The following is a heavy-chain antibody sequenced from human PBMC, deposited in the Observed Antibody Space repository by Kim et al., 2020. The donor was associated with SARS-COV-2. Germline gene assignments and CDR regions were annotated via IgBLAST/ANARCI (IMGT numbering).Heavy chain of an antibody. CDR2: ISYDGSNK. CDR3: ARAEAVAGAPFDY. Sequence: GGSLRLFCAASGFTFSSYAMHWVRQAPGKGLEWVAVISYDGSNKYYADSVKGRFTISRDNSKNTLYLQMNSLRAEDTAVYYCARAEAVAGAPFDYWGQGTLVTVSS. CDR1: GFTFSSYA. V-gene: IGHV3-30*04. D-gene: IGHD6-19*01. J-gene: IGHJ4*02.